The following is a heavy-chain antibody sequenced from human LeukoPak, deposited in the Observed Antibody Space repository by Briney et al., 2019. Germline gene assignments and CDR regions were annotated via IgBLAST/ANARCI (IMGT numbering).Heavy chain of an antibody. CDR1: GFTLSSYV. CDR2: ISGSGGST. Sequence: QPGGSLRLSCAASGFTLSSYVMTWVRQAPGKGLEWVSAISGSGGSTYYADSVKGRFTISRDNSKNTLYLQMNSLRAEDTAVYYCAKRADSSGYYQGARSFFDYWGQGTLVTVSS. V-gene: IGHV3-23*01. D-gene: IGHD3-22*01. J-gene: IGHJ4*02. CDR3: AKRADSSGYYQGARSFFDY.